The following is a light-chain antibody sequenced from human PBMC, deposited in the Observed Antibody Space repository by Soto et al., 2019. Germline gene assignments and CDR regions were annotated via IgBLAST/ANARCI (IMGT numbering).Light chain of an antibody. J-gene: IGKJ1*01. CDR2: GAS. V-gene: IGKV3-15*01. CDR1: QSVSSN. Sequence: EIVLKQSPGTLSLSPGERATLSCRASQSVSSNLAWYQQKPGQAPRLLIYGASTRATGIPARFSGSGSGTEFTLTISSLQSEDFAVYYCQQYNNGPSGTFGQGTKVDIK. CDR3: QQYNNGPSGT.